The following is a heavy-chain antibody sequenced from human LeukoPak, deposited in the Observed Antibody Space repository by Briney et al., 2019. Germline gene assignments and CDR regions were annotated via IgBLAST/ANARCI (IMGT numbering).Heavy chain of an antibody. CDR3: AKLTFYYGSSGGDY. Sequence: GGSLRLSCTASGFSFSGHWMHWARQLPGKGLVWVSRISPTGSTTSYADSVKGRFTVSRDNAKNTLYLQVNNLRAEDTAVYYCAKLTFYYGSSGGDYWGQGTLVTVSS. CDR2: ISPTGSTT. V-gene: IGHV3-74*01. D-gene: IGHD3-22*01. J-gene: IGHJ4*02. CDR1: GFSFSGHW.